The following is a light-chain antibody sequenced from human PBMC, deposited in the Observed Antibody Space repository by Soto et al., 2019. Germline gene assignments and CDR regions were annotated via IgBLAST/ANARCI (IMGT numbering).Light chain of an antibody. J-gene: IGLJ3*02. CDR1: NSNIGSNT. Sequence: QSVMTQPPSASGTPGQRVTISCSGRNSNIGSNTVTWYQQLPGTSPKLLIYANDQRPSGVPYRISGSKSGTSASLTITGLQSEDEAEYFCAAWDAILNAPVFGGGTQLTVL. V-gene: IGLV1-44*01. CDR3: AAWDAILNAPV. CDR2: AND.